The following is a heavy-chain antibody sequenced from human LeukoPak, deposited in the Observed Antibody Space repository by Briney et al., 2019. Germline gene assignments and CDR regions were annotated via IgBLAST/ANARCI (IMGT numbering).Heavy chain of an antibody. D-gene: IGHD6-19*01. V-gene: IGHV4-30-4*08. J-gene: IGHJ4*02. CDR1: RGSISSGDYY. CDR2: IYYSGST. CDR3: ARTKYSSGWYVVRSGDPFDY. Sequence: SQTLSLTCTVSRGSISSGDYYWSWIRQPPGKGLEWIGYIYYSGSTYYHPSLKSRVAISVDTSKNQFSLRLSSVTAADTAVYYCARTKYSSGWYVVRSGDPFDYWGQGTLVTVSS.